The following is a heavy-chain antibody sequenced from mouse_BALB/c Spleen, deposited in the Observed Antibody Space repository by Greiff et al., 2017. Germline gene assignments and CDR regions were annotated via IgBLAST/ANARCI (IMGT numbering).Heavy chain of an antibody. J-gene: IGHJ1*01. V-gene: IGHV1-9*01. CDR2: ILPGSGST. D-gene: IGHD1-2*01. Sequence: QVQLKESGAELMKPGASVKISCKATGYTFSSYWIEWVKQRPGHGLEWIGEILPGSGSTNYNEKFKGKATFTADTSSNTAYMQLSSLTSEDSAVYYCARRVITTATRYFDVWGAGTTVTVSS. CDR3: ARRVITTATRYFDV. CDR1: GYTFSSYW.